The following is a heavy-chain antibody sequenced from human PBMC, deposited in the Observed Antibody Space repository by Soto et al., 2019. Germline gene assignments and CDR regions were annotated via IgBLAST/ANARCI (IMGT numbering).Heavy chain of an antibody. CDR1: GGSISSGGYS. Sequence: SETLSLTCAVSGGSISSGGYSWSWIRQPPGKGLEWIGYIYHSGSTYYNPSLKSRVTISVDRSKNQFSLKLSSVTAADTAVYYCAGRRANYFDYWGQGALVTVSS. CDR3: AGRRANYFDY. J-gene: IGHJ4*02. V-gene: IGHV4-30-2*01. CDR2: IYHSGST. D-gene: IGHD2-15*01.